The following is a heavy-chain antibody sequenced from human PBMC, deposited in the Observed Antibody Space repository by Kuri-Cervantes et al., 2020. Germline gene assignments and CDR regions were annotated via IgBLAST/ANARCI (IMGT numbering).Heavy chain of an antibody. D-gene: IGHD2-8*02. Sequence: SETLSLTCTVSGGSISSSSYYWGWIRQPPGKGLEWIGSIYYSGSTYYNPSLKSRVTISVDTSKNQFSLKLSSVTAADTAVYYCARGGEITGIGYWGQGTLVTVSS. CDR1: GGSISSSSYY. CDR3: ARGGEITGIGY. J-gene: IGHJ4*02. CDR2: IYYSGST. V-gene: IGHV4-39*01.